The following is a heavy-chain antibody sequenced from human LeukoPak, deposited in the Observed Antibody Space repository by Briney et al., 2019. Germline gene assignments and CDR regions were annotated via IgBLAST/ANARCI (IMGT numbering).Heavy chain of an antibody. CDR1: GFTFRRYA. D-gene: IGHD3-10*01. J-gene: IGHJ3*01. Sequence: PGGSLRLSCAASGFTFRRYAMSWVRQAPGKGREWVSAVGGSGGSTYYADSVKGLFTISRDNSKNTLYLQMNSLRAEDTAVYYCAKRMIRGVNHDAFDLWGQGTMVTVSS. CDR3: AKRMIRGVNHDAFDL. CDR2: VGGSGGST. V-gene: IGHV3-23*01.